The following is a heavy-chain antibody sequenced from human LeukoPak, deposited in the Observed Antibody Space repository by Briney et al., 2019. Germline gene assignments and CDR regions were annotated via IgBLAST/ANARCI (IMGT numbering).Heavy chain of an antibody. Sequence: GGSLRLSCAASGFTFSSYAMSWVRQAPGRGLEWVSGISGSGSSTYYADSVKGRLTISRDNSKNTLNLQMNSLRAEDTAVYYCANHSDTAMVYAYWGQGTLVTVSS. D-gene: IGHD5-18*01. CDR3: ANHSDTAMVYAY. CDR2: ISGSGSST. J-gene: IGHJ4*02. V-gene: IGHV3-23*01. CDR1: GFTFSSYA.